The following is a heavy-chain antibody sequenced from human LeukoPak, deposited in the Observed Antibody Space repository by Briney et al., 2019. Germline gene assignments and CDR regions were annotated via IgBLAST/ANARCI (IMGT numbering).Heavy chain of an antibody. J-gene: IGHJ5*02. CDR3: ARRSAGGCSSTSCYPWFDP. V-gene: IGHV1-8*03. Sequence: GASVKVSCNASGYTFTSYDINWVRQATGQGLEWMGWMNPNSGNTGYAQKFQGRVTITRNTSISTAYMELSSLRSEDTAVYYCARRSAGGCSSTSCYPWFDPWGQGTLVTVSS. D-gene: IGHD2-2*01. CDR1: GYTFTSYD. CDR2: MNPNSGNT.